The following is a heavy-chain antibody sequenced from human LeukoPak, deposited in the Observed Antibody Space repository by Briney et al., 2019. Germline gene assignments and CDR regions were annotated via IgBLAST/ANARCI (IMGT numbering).Heavy chain of an antibody. V-gene: IGHV3-30*02. D-gene: IGHD4-17*01. CDR3: ARNGPDYGDYGDPYYYYGMDV. CDR2: IRYDGSNK. Sequence: GGSLRLSCAASGFTFSSYGMHWVRQAPGKGLEWVAFIRYDGSNKYYADSVKGRFTIPRDNSKNTLYLQMNSLRAEDTAVYYCARNGPDYGDYGDPYYYYGMDVWGQGTTVTVSS. J-gene: IGHJ6*02. CDR1: GFTFSSYG.